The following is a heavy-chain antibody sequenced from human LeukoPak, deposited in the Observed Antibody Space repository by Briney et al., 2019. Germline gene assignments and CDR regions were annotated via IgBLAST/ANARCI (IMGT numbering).Heavy chain of an antibody. Sequence: GASVKVSCKASGYTFTGYYMHWVRQAPGQGLEWMGRINPSSGGTNYTQKFQGRVTMTRDTSISTAYMELSRLRSDDTAVYYCARGRGPTMIVVVAYFDYWGQGTLVTVSS. D-gene: IGHD3-22*01. CDR3: ARGRGPTMIVVVAYFDY. J-gene: IGHJ4*02. CDR1: GYTFTGYY. CDR2: INPSSGGT. V-gene: IGHV1-2*06.